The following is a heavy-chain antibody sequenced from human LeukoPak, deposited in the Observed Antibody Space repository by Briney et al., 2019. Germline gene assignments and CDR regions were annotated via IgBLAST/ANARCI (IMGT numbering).Heavy chain of an antibody. J-gene: IGHJ6*03. D-gene: IGHD3-22*01. V-gene: IGHV4-38-2*01. CDR1: GYSISSGYY. Sequence: SETLSLTCAVSGYSISSGYYWGWIRPPPGKGLEGMGSIYHSGRTYYTPSLQTRVTISVDSSKNQFSLKLSSVPAADTAVYYCARLISGSSGYYHYYYYYYYMDVWGKGTTVTVSS. CDR2: IYHSGRT. CDR3: ARLISGSSGYYHYYYYYYYMDV.